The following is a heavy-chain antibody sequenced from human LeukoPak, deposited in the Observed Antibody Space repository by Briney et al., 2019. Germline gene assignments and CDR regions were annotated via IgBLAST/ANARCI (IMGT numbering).Heavy chain of an antibody. D-gene: IGHD3-3*01. CDR3: ARVVTIFGVVDY. J-gene: IGHJ4*02. CDR2: IKQDGSEK. V-gene: IGHV3-7*01. Sequence: PGGSLRLSCVASGFTFSSYAMSWVRQAPGKGLEWVANIKQDGSEKYYVDSVKGRFTISRDNAKNSLYLQMNSLRAEDTAVYYCARVVTIFGVVDYWGQGTLVTVSS. CDR1: GFTFSSYA.